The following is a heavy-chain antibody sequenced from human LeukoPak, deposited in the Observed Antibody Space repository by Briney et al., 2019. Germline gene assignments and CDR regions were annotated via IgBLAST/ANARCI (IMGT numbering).Heavy chain of an antibody. Sequence: GRSLRLSCAASGFTFSSYAMHWVRQAPGKGLEWVALISYDGSGQYYTESVKGRFTISRDYSKNTLYLQVNSLRVEDTAVYYCARANRPFHTSGWYKDYWGQGTLVTVSS. J-gene: IGHJ4*02. V-gene: IGHV3-30-3*01. CDR2: ISYDGSGQ. CDR1: GFTFSSYA. CDR3: ARANRPFHTSGWYKDY. D-gene: IGHD6-19*01.